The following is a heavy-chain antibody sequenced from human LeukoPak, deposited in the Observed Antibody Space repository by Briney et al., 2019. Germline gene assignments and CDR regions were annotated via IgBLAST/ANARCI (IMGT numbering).Heavy chain of an antibody. CDR1: GFTFSSYG. CDR2: ISGSGGST. D-gene: IGHD3-16*02. V-gene: IGHV3-23*01. CDR3: AKEGGYGELSSYFDY. Sequence: GGSLRLSCAASGFTFSSYGMSWVRQAPGKGLEWVSAISGSGGSTYYADSVKGRFTISRDNSKNTLYLQMNSLRAEDTAVYYCAKEGGYGELSSYFDYWGQGTLVTVSS. J-gene: IGHJ4*02.